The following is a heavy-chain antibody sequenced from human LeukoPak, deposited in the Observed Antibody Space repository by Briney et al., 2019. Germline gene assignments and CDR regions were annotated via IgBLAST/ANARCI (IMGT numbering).Heavy chain of an antibody. D-gene: IGHD6-19*01. J-gene: IGHJ4*02. Sequence: PSETLSLTCTVSGGSIGSYYWNWMRQPPGKGLEWIGYLYYSGSTNYNPSLKSRVTISVDTSKNQFSLKLSSVTAADTAVYYRARLAPGSGYFDYWGQGTLVTVSS. CDR2: LYYSGST. CDR1: GGSIGSYY. V-gene: IGHV4-59*08. CDR3: ARLAPGSGYFDY.